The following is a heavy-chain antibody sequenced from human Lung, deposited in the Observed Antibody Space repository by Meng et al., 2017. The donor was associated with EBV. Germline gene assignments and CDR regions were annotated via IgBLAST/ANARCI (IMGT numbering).Heavy chain of an antibody. D-gene: IGHD4-17*01. CDR3: AIGTASYGPFDN. CDR1: GDSMTIHNW. J-gene: IGHJ4*01. CDR2: IHLTGMT. V-gene: IGHV4-4*02. Sequence: QVQLQGSGPGLVKPSGTLSLTCTVSGDSMTIHNWWTWVRQSPGKGLEWIGEIHLTGMTTYNPSLESRVTLSVDKSKNSFSLQVTSVTAEDTAVYYCAIGTASYGPFDNWSQGTLVTVSS.